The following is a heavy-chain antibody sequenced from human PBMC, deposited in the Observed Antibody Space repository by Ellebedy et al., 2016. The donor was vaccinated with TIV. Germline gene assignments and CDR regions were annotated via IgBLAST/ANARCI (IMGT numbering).Heavy chain of an antibody. D-gene: IGHD6-13*01. CDR2: IDTDTGNP. CDR3: ARGGSWRAGGGIPAGFDS. CDR1: GYTFTDYA. J-gene: IGHJ4*02. Sequence: AASVKVSCKASGYTFTDYAMIWVRRAPGQGLAWMGWIDTDTGNPAYAQGFTGRFVFSLDTSVSTAYLQISSLKAEDTAIYYCARGGSWRAGGGIPAGFDSWGQGTLVTVSS. V-gene: IGHV7-4-1*02.